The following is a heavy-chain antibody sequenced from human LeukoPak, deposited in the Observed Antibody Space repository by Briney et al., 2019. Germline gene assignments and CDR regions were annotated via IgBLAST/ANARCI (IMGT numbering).Heavy chain of an antibody. CDR2: INPNSGGT. V-gene: IGHV1-2*06. CDR3: ARVGDYWENFDY. CDR1: GYTFTGYY. J-gene: IGHJ4*02. Sequence: ASVKVSCKASGYTFTGYYMHWVRQAPGQGLEWMGRINPNSGGTNYAQKFQGRVTMTRDTSISTAYMELSRLRSDGTAVYYCARVGDYWENFDYWGQGTLVTVSS. D-gene: IGHD4-17*01.